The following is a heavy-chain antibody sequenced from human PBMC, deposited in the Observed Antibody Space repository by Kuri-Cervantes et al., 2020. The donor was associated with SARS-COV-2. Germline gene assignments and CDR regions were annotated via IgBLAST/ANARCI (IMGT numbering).Heavy chain of an antibody. CDR2: ISYDGSNK. D-gene: IGHD3-22*01. CDR1: GFTFSSYA. Sequence: GESLKISCAASGFTFSSYAMHWVRQAPGKGLEWVAVISYDGSNKYYADSVKGRFTISRDNSKNTLYLQMNSLRAEDTAVYYCARGGYYDSSGKHDYWGQGTLVTVSS. V-gene: IGHV3-30-3*01. J-gene: IGHJ4*02. CDR3: ARGGYYDSSGKHDY.